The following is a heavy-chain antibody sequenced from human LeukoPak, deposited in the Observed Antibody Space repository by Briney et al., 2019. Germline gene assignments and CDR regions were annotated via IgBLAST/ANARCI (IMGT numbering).Heavy chain of an antibody. J-gene: IGHJ4*02. CDR3: ARGVEPLAANTLAY. CDR1: GFTVITND. V-gene: IGHV3-53*01. Sequence: GGSLRLSCAASGFTVITNDMTWVRQAPGKGLEWVSVLHSDGNTKYADSVQGRFIISRDNSKNTLYLEMNSLRPDDTAVYYCARGVEPLAANTLAYWGQGTLVTVSS. D-gene: IGHD1-14*01. CDR2: LHSDGNT.